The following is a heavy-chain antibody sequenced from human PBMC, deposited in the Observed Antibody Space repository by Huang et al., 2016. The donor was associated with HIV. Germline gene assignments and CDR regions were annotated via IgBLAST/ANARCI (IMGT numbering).Heavy chain of an antibody. CDR2: IIPTLATP. CDR3: ARAQGPTLSPTYFDY. J-gene: IGHJ4*02. V-gene: IGHV1-69*13. CDR1: GGPFNNYA. Sequence: QVQLLQSGAEVKKPGSSVKVSCKSSGGPFNNYAINWVRQAPGDGLEWRGGIIPTLATPTYAQRFQGSVTITADASTNTAYMELSSLRFEDTAVYYCARAQGPTLSPTYFDYWGQGTLVTVSS. D-gene: IGHD1-1*01.